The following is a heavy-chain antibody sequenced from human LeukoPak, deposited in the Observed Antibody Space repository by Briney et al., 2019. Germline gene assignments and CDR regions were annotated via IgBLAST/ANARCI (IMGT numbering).Heavy chain of an antibody. J-gene: IGHJ4*02. D-gene: IGHD3-10*01. Sequence: SETLSLTCTVSGGSISSSGYYWGWIRQPPGKGLEWIASIYYSGSTYYNPSLKSRVTISVDTSKNQFSLKLSSVTAADTAVYYCARHADSGLWFGELLHLDYWGQGTLVTVSS. V-gene: IGHV4-39*01. CDR3: ARHADSGLWFGELLHLDY. CDR2: IYYSGST. CDR1: GGSISSSGYY.